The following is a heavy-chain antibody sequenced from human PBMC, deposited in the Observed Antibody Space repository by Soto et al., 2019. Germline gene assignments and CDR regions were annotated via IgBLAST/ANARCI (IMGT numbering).Heavy chain of an antibody. V-gene: IGHV3-23*01. CDR3: AKERSSGWSFDY. CDR2: ISGSGDST. CDR1: GCTFSTYA. D-gene: IGHD6-19*01. Sequence: EVKLLESGGGLVQPGGSLRLSCAASGCTFSTYAMNWVRQAPGKGLEWVSGISGSGDSTYYADSVKGRFTVSRDNSKNTLYLQMNSLRAEDTAVFYCAKERSSGWSFDYWGQGTLVTVSS. J-gene: IGHJ4*02.